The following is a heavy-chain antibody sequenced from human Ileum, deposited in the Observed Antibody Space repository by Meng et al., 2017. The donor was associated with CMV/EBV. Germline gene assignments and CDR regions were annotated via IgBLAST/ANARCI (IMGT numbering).Heavy chain of an antibody. J-gene: IGHJ4*02. Sequence: GSLRLSCAASGFSFTRAGMHWVRQAPGRGLEWVTFISFDGTIEYYEDSVKGRFTISRDNSRNTLYLQMNSLRVEDTAVYYCTKDKGLRYLEWLGGRGQGTLVTVSS. CDR1: GFSFTRAG. V-gene: IGHV3-30*02. D-gene: IGHD3-3*01. CDR3: TKDKGLRYLEWLGG. CDR2: ISFDGTIE.